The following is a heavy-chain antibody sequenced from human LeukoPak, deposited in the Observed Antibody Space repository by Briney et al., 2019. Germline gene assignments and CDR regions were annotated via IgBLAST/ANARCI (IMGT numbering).Heavy chain of an antibody. V-gene: IGHV3-23*01. J-gene: IGHJ4*02. D-gene: IGHD2-2*01. CDR2: VTSSGGNT. CDR3: ARLMRPVVCSRTSCFGFDY. Sequence: PGGSLRLSCTASGFTFSRYAMSWVRQAPGKGLEWVSAVTSSGGNTYFADSVKGRLTISRDNSKDTLYLQMNSLRAEDAAVYYWARLMRPVVCSRTSCFGFDYWGQGTLVTVSS. CDR1: GFTFSRYA.